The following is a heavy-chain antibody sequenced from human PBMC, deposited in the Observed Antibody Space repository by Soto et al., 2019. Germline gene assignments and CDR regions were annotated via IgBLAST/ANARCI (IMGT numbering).Heavy chain of an antibody. D-gene: IGHD4-4*01. CDR1: GFTFSSYG. CDR3: ANDYSNHNSPRAFRYYGMDV. V-gene: IGHV3-30*18. Sequence: GGSLRLSCAASGFTFSSYGMHWVRQAPGKGLEWVAVISYDGSNKYYADSVKGRFTISRDNSKNTRYLQMNSLRAEDKAVYYCANDYSNHNSPRAFRYYGMDVWGQGTTVTVSS. J-gene: IGHJ6*02. CDR2: ISYDGSNK.